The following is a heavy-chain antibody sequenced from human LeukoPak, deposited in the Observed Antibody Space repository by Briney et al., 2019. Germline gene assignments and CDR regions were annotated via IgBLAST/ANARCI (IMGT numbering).Heavy chain of an antibody. CDR1: GFTFSSYS. J-gene: IGHJ3*02. CDR3: ARDLSGRDHDAFDI. CDR2: ISSSSSTI. D-gene: IGHD5-12*01. V-gene: IGHV3-48*01. Sequence: PGGSLRLSCAASGFTFSSYSMNWVRQAPGKGLEWVSYISSSSSTIYYADSVKGRFTISRDNAKNSLYLQMNSLRAEDTAVYYCARDLSGRDHDAFDIWGQGTMVTVSS.